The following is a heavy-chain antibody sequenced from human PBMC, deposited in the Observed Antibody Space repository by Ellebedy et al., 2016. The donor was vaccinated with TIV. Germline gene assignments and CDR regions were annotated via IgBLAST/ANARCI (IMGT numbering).Heavy chain of an antibody. Sequence: GESLKISCAASGFTFSKHSFSWVRQAPGKGLEWVSGISVSGGSAFYTDSVKGRFTITRYNTENTVYLQMNSLRDEDMAVYYCVRWDAYGDYWGQGTLVTVSS. V-gene: IGHV3-23*01. CDR3: VRWDAYGDY. J-gene: IGHJ4*02. D-gene: IGHD4-17*01. CDR1: GFTFSKHS. CDR2: ISVSGGSA.